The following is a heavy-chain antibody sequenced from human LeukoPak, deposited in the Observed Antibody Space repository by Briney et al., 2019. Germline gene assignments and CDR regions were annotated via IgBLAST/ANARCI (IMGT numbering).Heavy chain of an antibody. V-gene: IGHV1-8*02. Sequence: ASVKVSCKASGYTFTSYYMHWVRQAPGQGLEWMGWMNPNSGNTGYAQKFQGRVTMTRNTSISTAYMELSSLRSEDTAVYYCARGRRYYYDSSGYSYYFDYWGQGTLVTVSS. CDR1: GYTFTSYY. J-gene: IGHJ4*02. D-gene: IGHD3-22*01. CDR3: ARGRRYYYDSSGYSYYFDY. CDR2: MNPNSGNT.